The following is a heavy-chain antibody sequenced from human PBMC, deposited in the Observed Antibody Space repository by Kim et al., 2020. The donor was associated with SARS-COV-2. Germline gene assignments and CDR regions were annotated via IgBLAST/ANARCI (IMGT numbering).Heavy chain of an antibody. D-gene: IGHD2-15*01. J-gene: IGHJ1*01. CDR2: ISGSGGST. CDR3: AKEEGYCSGGSCYTEYFQA. Sequence: GGSLRLSCAASGFTFSSYAMSWVRQAPGKGLEWVSAISGSGGSTYYADSVKGRFTISRDNSKNTLYLQMNSLRAEDTAVYYCAKEEGYCSGGSCYTEYFQAWGQGTLVTVSS. V-gene: IGHV3-23*01. CDR1: GFTFSSYA.